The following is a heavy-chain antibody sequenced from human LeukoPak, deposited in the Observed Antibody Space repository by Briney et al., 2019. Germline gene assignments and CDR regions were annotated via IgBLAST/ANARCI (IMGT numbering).Heavy chain of an antibody. D-gene: IGHD3-10*01. V-gene: IGHV4-34*01. Sequence: SETLSLTCAVHSGSFSGYYWSWIRQPPGKGLEWIGEIYHSGSTNYNPSLKSRVTISVDTSKNQFSLKLNSVTAADTAVYYCARGFATMVRGVVLDFWGQGTLVTVSS. CDR1: SGSFSGYY. CDR3: ARGFATMVRGVVLDF. J-gene: IGHJ4*02. CDR2: IYHSGST.